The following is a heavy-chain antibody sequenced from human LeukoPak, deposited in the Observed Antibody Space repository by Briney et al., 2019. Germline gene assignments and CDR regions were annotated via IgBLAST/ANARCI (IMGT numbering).Heavy chain of an antibody. J-gene: IGHJ4*02. CDR3: ARDQDYYGSGSYGPDY. CDR2: IYYSGRT. Sequence: SETLSLTCTVSGGSISSYYWNWIRQPPGKGLEWIGYIYYSGRTNYNPSLKSRVTISVDKSKNQFSLKLSSVTAADTAVYYCARDQDYYGSGSYGPDYWGQGILVTVSS. D-gene: IGHD3-10*01. CDR1: GGSISSYY. V-gene: IGHV4-59*12.